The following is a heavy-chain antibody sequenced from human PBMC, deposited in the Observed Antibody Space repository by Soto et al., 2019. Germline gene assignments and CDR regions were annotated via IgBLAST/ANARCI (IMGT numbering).Heavy chain of an antibody. J-gene: IGHJ6*02. CDR1: GGSFNGYS. D-gene: IGHD2-2*01. V-gene: IGHV4-59*01. CDR3: ARGRPAGSFYLLDM. Sequence: PSETLSLTCTVSGGSFNGYSWNWIRQPPGKGLESIGYIFSSGTTKYNPSLKSRLIISIDMPKRQFSLKLTSVTADDTAVYYCARGRPAGSFYLLDMWGQGTTVTVSS. CDR2: IFSSGTT.